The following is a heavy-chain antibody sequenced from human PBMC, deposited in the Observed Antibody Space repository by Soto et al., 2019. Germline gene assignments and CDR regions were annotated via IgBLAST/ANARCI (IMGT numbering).Heavy chain of an antibody. D-gene: IGHD3-10*01. Sequence: QVQLVQSGAEVKKPGASVKVSCKASGYTFTSYYMHWVRQAPGQGLEWMGIINPSGGSTSYAQKFEGRVTMTRDTSTSTVYMELSSLRSEDTAVYYCARDRGGYYYGMDVWGQGTTVTVSS. CDR3: ARDRGGYYYGMDV. CDR1: GYTFTSYY. V-gene: IGHV1-46*03. CDR2: INPSGGST. J-gene: IGHJ6*02.